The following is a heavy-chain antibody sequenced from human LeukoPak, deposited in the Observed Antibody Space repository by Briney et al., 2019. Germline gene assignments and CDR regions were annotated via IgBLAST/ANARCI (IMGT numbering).Heavy chain of an antibody. D-gene: IGHD1/OR15-1a*01. V-gene: IGHV3-23*01. Sequence: GGSLRLSCAASGFTFSSYAMSWVRQAPGKGLEWVSAISGSGGSTYYADSVKGRFTISRDNSKNTLYLQMNSLRAEDTAVYYCARRSITGPSGWYFDLWGRGTLVTVSS. CDR3: ARRSITGPSGWYFDL. J-gene: IGHJ2*01. CDR2: ISGSGGST. CDR1: GFTFSSYA.